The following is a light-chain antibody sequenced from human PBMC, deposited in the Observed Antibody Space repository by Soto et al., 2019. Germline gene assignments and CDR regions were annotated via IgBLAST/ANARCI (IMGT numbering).Light chain of an antibody. V-gene: IGKV3-20*01. CDR2: GAS. J-gene: IGKJ3*01. CDR3: QQYGSSLFT. CDR1: QSVSSSY. Sequence: EIVLTQSPGTLSLSPGERATLSCRASQSVSSSYLAWYQRKPGQAPRLLIYGASSRATGIPDRFSGSGSETDFTLTISRLEPEDFAVYYCQQYGSSLFTFGPGTKVDI.